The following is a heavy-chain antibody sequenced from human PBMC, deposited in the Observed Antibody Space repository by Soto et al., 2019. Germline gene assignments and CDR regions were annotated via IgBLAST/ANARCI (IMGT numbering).Heavy chain of an antibody. Sequence: QVQLQESGPGLVKPSETLSLTCTVSGGSVSSGFYYWTWIRQSSGKGPEWIGYIYYSGTTSYNPXXXXXXXXXXXXXXXXXXXXLXSVTAADTALYDCARGRYSYGHFDFWGRGTLVTVSS. CDR2: IYYSGTT. D-gene: IGHD5-18*01. CDR3: ARGRYSYGHFDF. V-gene: IGHV4-61*01. CDR1: GGSVSSGFYY. J-gene: IGHJ4*02.